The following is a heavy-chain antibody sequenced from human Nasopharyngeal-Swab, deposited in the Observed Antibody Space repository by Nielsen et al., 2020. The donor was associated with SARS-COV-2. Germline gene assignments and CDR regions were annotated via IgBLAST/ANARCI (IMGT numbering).Heavy chain of an antibody. J-gene: IGHJ3*01. V-gene: IGHV4-61*08. CDR1: GGSISSGAYY. Sequence: SETLSLTCSVSGGSISSGAYYWSWIRQPPGKGLLWIGHIYYTGSTHYNPPLKSRVTISVDTSKNQFSLNLNSVTAADTAVYYCARGTNYYGSGDFWGQGTMVTVSS. CDR2: IYYTGST. D-gene: IGHD3-10*01. CDR3: ARGTNYYGSGDF.